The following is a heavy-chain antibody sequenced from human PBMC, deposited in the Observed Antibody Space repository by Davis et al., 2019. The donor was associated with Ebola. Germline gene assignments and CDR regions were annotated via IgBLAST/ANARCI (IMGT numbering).Heavy chain of an antibody. J-gene: IGHJ6*04. Sequence: AASVKVSCKASGYTFTNYYMHWVRQAPGQGLEWMGWISAYNGNTNYAQKLQGRVTMTTDTSTSTAYMELRSLRSEDTAVYYCARGGIAAAGTYYYGMDVWGKGTAVTVSS. D-gene: IGHD6-13*01. CDR3: ARGGIAAAGTYYYGMDV. CDR2: ISAYNGNT. V-gene: IGHV1-18*04. CDR1: GYTFTNYY.